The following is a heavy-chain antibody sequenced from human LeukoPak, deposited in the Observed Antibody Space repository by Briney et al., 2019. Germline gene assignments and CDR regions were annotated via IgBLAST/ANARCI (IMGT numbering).Heavy chain of an antibody. Sequence: GGSLRLSCAASGFTFSNYGMSWVRQAPGKGLEWVSGISGRGSTTYYADSVKGRFTISRDNSKNTLYLQMNSLRAEDTAVYYCAKVPTAYLRPYYFDYWGQGTLVTVSS. V-gene: IGHV3-23*01. D-gene: IGHD2-21*02. CDR1: GFTFSNYG. J-gene: IGHJ4*02. CDR3: AKVPTAYLRPYYFDY. CDR2: ISGRGSTT.